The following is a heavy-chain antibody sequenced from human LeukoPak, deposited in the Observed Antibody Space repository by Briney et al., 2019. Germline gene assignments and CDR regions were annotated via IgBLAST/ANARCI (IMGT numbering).Heavy chain of an antibody. D-gene: IGHD1-26*01. CDR3: ARSKNGKCDY. CDR1: GDSISSSGYY. V-gene: IGHV4-39*07. CDR2: MYYGGNT. Sequence: KPSETLSLTCSVSGDSISSSGYYWGWIRQPPGKGLEWIGSMYYGGNTYYNASLKSRVTISVDTSKNLFSLKLNSVTAADTGVYYCARSKNGKCDYWGQGTLATVSS. J-gene: IGHJ4*02.